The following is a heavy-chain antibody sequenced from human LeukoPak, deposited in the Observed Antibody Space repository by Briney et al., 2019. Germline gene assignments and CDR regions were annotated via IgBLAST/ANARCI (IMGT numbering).Heavy chain of an antibody. CDR2: ISSSGSYI. D-gene: IGHD6-6*01. CDR1: GFTFGGYS. J-gene: IGHJ4*02. V-gene: IGHV3-21*01. Sequence: PGGSLRLSCAASGFTFGGYSMNWVRQAPGKGLEWVSSISSSGSYIYYADSVRGRFTISRDNTKNSLYLQVNSLRAEDTAVYYCASDPLVGSSPFDFWGQGTLVTVSS. CDR3: ASDPLVGSSPFDF.